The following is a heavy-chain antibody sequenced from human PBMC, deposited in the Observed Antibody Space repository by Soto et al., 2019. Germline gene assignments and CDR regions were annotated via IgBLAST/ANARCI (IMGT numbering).Heavy chain of an antibody. CDR1: GFIFSSCA. D-gene: IGHD1-26*01. Sequence: GGSLRLSCAASGFIFSSCAMNWVRQAPGKGLEWVSAIVGSGGSTYYADSVKGRFTISRDNSKNTLYLQMNSLGAEDTAIYYCAKVSPSGSYYFDNWGQGTLVTVSS. CDR2: IVGSGGST. V-gene: IGHV3-23*01. J-gene: IGHJ4*02. CDR3: AKVSPSGSYYFDN.